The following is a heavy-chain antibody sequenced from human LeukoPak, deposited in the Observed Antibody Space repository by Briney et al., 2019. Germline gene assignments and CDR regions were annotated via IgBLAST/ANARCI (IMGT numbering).Heavy chain of an antibody. Sequence: GGSLRLSCTASGFTFGDYAMSWFRQAPGKGLEWVGFIRSKAYGGTTEYAASVKGRFTISRDDSKSIAYLQMNSLKTEDTAVYYCTRDQYYDFWSGYYIWGQGTMVTVSS. CDR1: GFTFGDYA. V-gene: IGHV3-49*03. CDR3: TRDQYYDFWSGYYI. D-gene: IGHD3-3*01. CDR2: IRSKAYGGTT. J-gene: IGHJ3*02.